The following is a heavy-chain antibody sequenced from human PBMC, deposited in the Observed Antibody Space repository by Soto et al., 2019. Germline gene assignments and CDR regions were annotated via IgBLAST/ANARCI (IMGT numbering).Heavy chain of an antibody. CDR3: ARHSGYDYVFDY. CDR1: GYTFTGYY. J-gene: IGHJ4*02. Sequence: QVQLVQSGAEVKKPGASVKVSCMASGYTFTGYYIHWVRQAPGQGLEWMGWINPNNGDTNYAQKFQGRVSMTRDTSTSTAYMELSSLRFDDTAVYYCARHSGYDYVFDYWGQGTLVTVSS. CDR2: INPNNGDT. D-gene: IGHD5-12*01. V-gene: IGHV1-2*02.